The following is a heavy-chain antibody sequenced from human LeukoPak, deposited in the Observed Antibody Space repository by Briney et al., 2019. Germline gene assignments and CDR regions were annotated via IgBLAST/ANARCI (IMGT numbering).Heavy chain of an antibody. Sequence: GASVKVSCKASGYTFTGYYMHWVRQAPGQGLEWMGWIKPNNGGTNYAQRFQGRVTMTRGTSISTAYMELSRLRSDDTAVYYCARARGDIVVVPAAIWFDPWGQGTLVTVSS. D-gene: IGHD2-2*01. J-gene: IGHJ5*02. CDR3: ARARGDIVVVPAAIWFDP. CDR1: GYTFTGYY. V-gene: IGHV1-2*02. CDR2: IKPNNGGT.